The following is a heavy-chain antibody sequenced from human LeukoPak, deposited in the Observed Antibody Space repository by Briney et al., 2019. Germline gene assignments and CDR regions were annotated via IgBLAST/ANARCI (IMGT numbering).Heavy chain of an antibody. Sequence: PGGSLRLSCAASGFTFSDYYMSWIRQAPGKGLGWVSYISSSGSTIYYADSVKGRFTISRDNAKNSLYLQMNSLRAEDTAVYYCARGRAKVYYYYYMDVWGKGTTVTVSS. CDR3: ARGRAKVYYYYYMDV. J-gene: IGHJ6*03. V-gene: IGHV3-11*04. CDR1: GFTFSDYY. CDR2: ISSSGSTI.